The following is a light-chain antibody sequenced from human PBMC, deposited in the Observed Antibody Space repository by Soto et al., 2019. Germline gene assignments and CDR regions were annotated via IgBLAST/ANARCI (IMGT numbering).Light chain of an antibody. V-gene: IGKV1-39*01. Sequence: DIQMTQSPSSLSASVGDRVTITCRASQSISMYLNWYQQKPGKAPKLLISGAYTLRSGVPSRFSGSGSGTDFTLTISNLQPEDFATYYCQQSHTAPKFGQGTKLEIK. J-gene: IGKJ2*01. CDR2: GAY. CDR1: QSISMY. CDR3: QQSHTAPK.